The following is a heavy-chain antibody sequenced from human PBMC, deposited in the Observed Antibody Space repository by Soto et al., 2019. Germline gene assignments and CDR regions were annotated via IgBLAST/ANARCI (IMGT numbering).Heavy chain of an antibody. Sequence: QVQLVESGGGVVQPGRSLRLSCAASGFTFSSYGMHWVRQAPGKGLEWVAVISYDGSNKYYADSVKGRFTISRDNSKNTLYLQMNSLRAEDTAVYYCSKGKGYSGSSWGYWGQGTLVTVSS. J-gene: IGHJ4*02. CDR2: ISYDGSNK. CDR3: SKGKGYSGSSWGY. V-gene: IGHV3-30*18. D-gene: IGHD1-26*01. CDR1: GFTFSSYG.